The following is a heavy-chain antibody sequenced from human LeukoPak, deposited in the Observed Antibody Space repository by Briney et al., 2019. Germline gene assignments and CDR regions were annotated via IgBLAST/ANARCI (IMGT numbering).Heavy chain of an antibody. CDR1: GGSISSGDYY. CDR2: IYYSGST. V-gene: IGHV4-30-4*01. CDR3: AREVSNWNYVNYFDY. D-gene: IGHD1-7*01. Sequence: SQTLSLTCTVSGGSISSGDYYWSWIRQPPGKGLEWIGYIYYSGSTYYNPSLKSRVTISVDTSKNQFSLKLSSVTAADTAVYYCAREVSNWNYVNYFDYWGQGTLVTVSS. J-gene: IGHJ4*02.